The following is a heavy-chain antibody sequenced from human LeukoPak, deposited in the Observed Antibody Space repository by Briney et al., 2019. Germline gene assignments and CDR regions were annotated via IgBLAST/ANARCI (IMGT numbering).Heavy chain of an antibody. D-gene: IGHD3-3*01. Sequence: GASVKVSCKASGYTFTSYDINWVRQATGQGLEWMGWMNPNSGNTGYAQKFQGRVTMTRNTSISTAYMALSSLRSEDTAVYYCARHLNYDFWSGYYSYYYYMDVWGKGTTVTVSS. V-gene: IGHV1-8*01. CDR1: GYTFTSYD. J-gene: IGHJ6*03. CDR2: MNPNSGNT. CDR3: ARHLNYDFWSGYYSYYYYMDV.